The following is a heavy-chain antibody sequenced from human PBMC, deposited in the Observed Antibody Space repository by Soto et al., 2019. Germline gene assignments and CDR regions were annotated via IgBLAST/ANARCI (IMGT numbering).Heavy chain of an antibody. D-gene: IGHD5-12*01. CDR2: VYHSGST. CDR1: GGSITSGDFY. CDR3: ARDWGYDDNGMDV. Sequence: QVQLQESGPGLLKPSQTLSLTCTVSGGSITSGDFYWSWLRQAPGKGLEWIGYVYHSGSTYYNPSPESRAPMSVDTSRNQFVRKMTSVTAADTAVYYCARDWGYDDNGMDVRGRGTTVTVSS. J-gene: IGHJ6*02. V-gene: IGHV4-30-4*01.